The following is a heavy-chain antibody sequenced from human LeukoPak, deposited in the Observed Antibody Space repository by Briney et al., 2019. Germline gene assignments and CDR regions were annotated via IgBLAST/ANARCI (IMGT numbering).Heavy chain of an antibody. Sequence: SGTLSLTCTVSGGSISSSSYYWGWIRQPPGKGLEWIGSIYYSGSTYYNPSLKSRVTISVDTSKNQFSLKLSSVTAADTAVYYCARDGDLDSGSYVADWSQGTLVTVSS. J-gene: IGHJ4*02. CDR1: GGSISSSSYY. CDR3: ARDGDLDSGSYVAD. CDR2: IYYSGST. D-gene: IGHD1-26*01. V-gene: IGHV4-39*07.